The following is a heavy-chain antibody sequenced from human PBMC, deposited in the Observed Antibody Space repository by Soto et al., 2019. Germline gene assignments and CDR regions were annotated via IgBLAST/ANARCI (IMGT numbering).Heavy chain of an antibody. J-gene: IGHJ4*02. Sequence: QVQLVQSGAEMRKPGASVMVSCKASGYTFTSYAMNWVRQAPGQRLEWMGWINGGNGDTKYSQRFQDRVTITRGTSAYTVYMELSSLTSEDTAISYCARGPLSLYSAAFRWGRGTPVTVSS. CDR1: GYTFTSYA. CDR3: ARGPLSLYSAAFR. D-gene: IGHD6-13*01. V-gene: IGHV1-3*01. CDR2: INGGNGDT.